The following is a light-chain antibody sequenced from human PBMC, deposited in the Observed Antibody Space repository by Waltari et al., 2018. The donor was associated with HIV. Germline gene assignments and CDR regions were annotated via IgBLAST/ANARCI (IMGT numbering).Light chain of an antibody. CDR1: QAISAS. CDR2: AAS. V-gene: IGKV1-NL1*01. CDR3: QQYHTVPYT. J-gene: IGKJ3*01. Sequence: DIQMTQSPSSLSASVGDRVTITCRASQAISASLAWYQQTPGKAPKLLVSAASRLESGVPSRFSGSGSGTEYTLTISSLQPEDFATYYCQQYHTVPYTFGPGAKVDI.